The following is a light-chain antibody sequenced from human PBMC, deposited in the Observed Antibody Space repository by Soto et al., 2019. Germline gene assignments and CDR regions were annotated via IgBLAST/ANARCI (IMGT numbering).Light chain of an antibody. CDR2: GAS. CDR3: QQYNNWPGT. CDR1: QSVSSK. V-gene: IGKV3-15*01. Sequence: EIVLTRSPGTLSVSPGERATLSCRASQSVSSKLAWYQQKPGQAPRLLLYGASTGATGIPARFSGSGSETEFTLSISSLQSEDFAVYYCQQYNNWPGTFGQGTKGGYQ. J-gene: IGKJ1*01.